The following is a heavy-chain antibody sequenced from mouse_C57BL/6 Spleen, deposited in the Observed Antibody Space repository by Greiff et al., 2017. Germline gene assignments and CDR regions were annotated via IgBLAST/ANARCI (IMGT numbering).Heavy chain of an antibody. CDR2: ISYDGSN. V-gene: IGHV3-6*01. Sequence: VQLQQSGPGLVKPSQSLSLTCSVTGYSITSGYYWNWIRQFPGNKLEWMGYISYDGSNNYNPSLKNRISITRDTSKNQFFLKLNSVTTEDTATYYCARDGDGYYGYFDYWGQGTTLTVSS. CDR3: ARDGDGYYGYFDY. J-gene: IGHJ2*01. D-gene: IGHD2-3*01. CDR1: GYSITSGYY.